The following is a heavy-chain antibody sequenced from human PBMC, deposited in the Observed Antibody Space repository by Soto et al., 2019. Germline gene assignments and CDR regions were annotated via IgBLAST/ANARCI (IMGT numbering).Heavy chain of an antibody. D-gene: IGHD3-22*01. V-gene: IGHV4-59*01. CDR3: ARAGYYDSSGYYSGAFEI. Sequence: SETLSLTCTVSGGFIISDHWSWIRQPPGKGLEWIGYIYYSGSTNYNPSLKSRVTISVDTSKNQFSLKLSSVTAADTAVYYCARAGYYDSSGYYSGAFEIWGQGTMVSVSS. CDR1: GGFIISDH. CDR2: IYYSGST. J-gene: IGHJ3*02.